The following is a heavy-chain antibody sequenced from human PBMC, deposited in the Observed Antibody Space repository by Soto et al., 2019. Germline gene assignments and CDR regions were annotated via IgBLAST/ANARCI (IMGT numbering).Heavy chain of an antibody. D-gene: IGHD6-19*01. J-gene: IGHJ4*02. V-gene: IGHV3-23*01. CDR1: GFTFNTCA. CDR3: AKELVNSGWTYFDY. CDR2: ISDSGGRT. Sequence: GGSLRLSCAASGFTFNTCAMSWVRQAPGKGLDWVSAISDSGGRTYYADSVKGRFTISRDNSKNTLYLQMNSLRAEDTAVYFCAKELVNSGWTYFDYWGQGTLVTVSS.